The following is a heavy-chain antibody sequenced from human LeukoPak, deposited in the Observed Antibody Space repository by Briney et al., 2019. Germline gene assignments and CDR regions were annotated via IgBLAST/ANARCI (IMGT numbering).Heavy chain of an antibody. CDR2: ISAYNGNT. J-gene: IGHJ4*02. CDR1: GSTFSSYG. CDR3: ARVGYCSGGSCSYYFDY. V-gene: IGHV1-18*01. Sequence: ASVKLSCKASGSTFSSYGVRWARQAPGQRLEWRGWISAYNGNTNYAQKLQGRVTMTPDTSTSTAHMELRSLRSDDTAVYYCARVGYCSGGSCSYYFDYWGQGTLVTVSS. D-gene: IGHD2-15*01.